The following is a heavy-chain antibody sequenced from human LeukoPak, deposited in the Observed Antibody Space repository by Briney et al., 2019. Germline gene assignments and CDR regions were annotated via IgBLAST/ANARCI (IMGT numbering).Heavy chain of an antibody. Sequence: ASVKVSCKASGGTFRSHAISWVPRAPGPGLASGGGVSPIFGRTNYAQKFQGRVTITTDEATSTGYMERRSLRSDDTAVYYCARGDSGYDYGFDNWGQGTLVTVSS. V-gene: IGHV1-69*05. CDR3: ARGDSGYDYGFDN. J-gene: IGHJ4*02. CDR2: VSPIFGRT. D-gene: IGHD5-12*01. CDR1: GGTFRSHA.